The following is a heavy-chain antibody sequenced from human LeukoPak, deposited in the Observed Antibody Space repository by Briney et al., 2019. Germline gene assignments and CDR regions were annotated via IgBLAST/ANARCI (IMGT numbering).Heavy chain of an antibody. Sequence: ASVKVSCKASGYTFTGYHMHWVRQAPGQGPEWMGWINPNSGGTKYAQKFQGRVTMTRDTSISTVYMELSSLRSDDTAVYYCVRSGLGELSYFDYWGQGTLVTVSS. V-gene: IGHV1-2*02. CDR3: VRSGLGELSYFDY. CDR2: INPNSGGT. D-gene: IGHD3-10*01. J-gene: IGHJ4*02. CDR1: GYTFTGYH.